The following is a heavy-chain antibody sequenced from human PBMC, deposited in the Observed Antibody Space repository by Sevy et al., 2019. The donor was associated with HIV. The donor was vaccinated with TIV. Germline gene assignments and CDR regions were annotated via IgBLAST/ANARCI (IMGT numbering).Heavy chain of an antibody. D-gene: IGHD2-21*02. CDR3: ASVRPCCGDCYFFDS. Sequence: ASVKVSCMASGGSLSNYGMNWVRQAPGQGLEWMGGIIPRPGIANYAQKVQDRVTITADESTSTVYMEVRGLRFEDTGVYYCASVRPCCGDCYFFDSWGQGTLVTVSS. CDR2: IIPRPGIA. V-gene: IGHV1-69*10. J-gene: IGHJ4*02. CDR1: GGSLSNYG.